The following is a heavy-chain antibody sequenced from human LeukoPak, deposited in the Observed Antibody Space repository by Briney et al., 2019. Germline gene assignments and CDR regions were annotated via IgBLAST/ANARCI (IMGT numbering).Heavy chain of an antibody. D-gene: IGHD6-19*01. V-gene: IGHV1-2*02. Sequence: ASVKVSCKASGYTFTGYYMHWVRQAPGQGLEWMGWINPNSGGTNYAQKFQGRATMTRDTSISTAYMELSRLRSDDTAVYYCASSDERIAVAGTSYFDYWGQGTLVTVSS. CDR2: INPNSGGT. J-gene: IGHJ4*02. CDR1: GYTFTGYY. CDR3: ASSDERIAVAGTSYFDY.